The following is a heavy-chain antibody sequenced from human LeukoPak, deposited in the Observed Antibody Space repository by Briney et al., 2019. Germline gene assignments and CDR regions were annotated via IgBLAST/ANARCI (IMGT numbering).Heavy chain of an antibody. Sequence: PSETLSLTCAVYGGSFSGYCWSWIRQPPGKGLEWIGEINHSGSTNYNPSLKSRVTISVDTSKNQFSLKLSSVTSADTAVYYCAREARRYYDSSGYPHYPFDIWGQGTMVTVSS. CDR2: INHSGST. CDR3: AREARRYYDSSGYPHYPFDI. J-gene: IGHJ3*02. V-gene: IGHV4-34*01. CDR1: GGSFSGYC. D-gene: IGHD3-22*01.